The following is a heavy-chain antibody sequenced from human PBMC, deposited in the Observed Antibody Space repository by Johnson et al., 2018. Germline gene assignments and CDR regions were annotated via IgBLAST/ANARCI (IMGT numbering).Heavy chain of an antibody. D-gene: IGHD3-22*01. CDR3: ARPGYSDSRGYHGAFDI. CDR2: ISYDGSEK. Sequence: QVQLVESGGGVVQPGRSLRLSCAASGFTFSRYSMQWVRQAPGKGLEWVAVISYDGSEKYYGDSVKGRFTISRDNSKSTLYLQMNGLRADDTALYYCARPGYSDSRGYHGAFDIWGQGTMVTVSS. V-gene: IGHV3-30-3*01. CDR1: GFTFSRYS. J-gene: IGHJ3*02.